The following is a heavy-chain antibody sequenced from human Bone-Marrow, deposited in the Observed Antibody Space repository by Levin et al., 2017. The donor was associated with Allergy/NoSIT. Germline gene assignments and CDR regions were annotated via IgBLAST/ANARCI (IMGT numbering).Heavy chain of an antibody. CDR2: IYYSGST. V-gene: IGHV4-39*01. CDR1: GGSISSSSYY. CDR3: ASLGMGPPTVSFDY. D-gene: IGHD4-17*01. Sequence: SETLSLTCTVSGGSISSSSYYWGWIRQPPGKGLEWIGSIYYSGSTYYNPSLKSRVTISVDTSKNQFSLKLSSVTAADTAVYYCASLGMGPPTVSFDYWGQGTLVTVSS. J-gene: IGHJ4*02.